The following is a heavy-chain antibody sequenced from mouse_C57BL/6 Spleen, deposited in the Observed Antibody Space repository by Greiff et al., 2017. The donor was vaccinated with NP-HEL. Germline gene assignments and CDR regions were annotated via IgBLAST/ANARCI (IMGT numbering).Heavy chain of an antibody. Sequence: QVQLKQPGAELVMPGASVKLSCKASGYTFTSYWMHWVKQRPGQGLEWIGEIDPSDSYTNYNQKFKGKSTLTVDKSSSTAYMQLSSLTSEDSAVYYCARIGAIYYGNYEDFDYWGQGTTLTVSS. V-gene: IGHV1-69*01. D-gene: IGHD2-1*01. CDR1: GYTFTSYW. J-gene: IGHJ2*01. CDR3: ARIGAIYYGNYEDFDY. CDR2: IDPSDSYT.